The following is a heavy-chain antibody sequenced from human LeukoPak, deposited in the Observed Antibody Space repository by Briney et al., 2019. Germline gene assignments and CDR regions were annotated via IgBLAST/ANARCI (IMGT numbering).Heavy chain of an antibody. D-gene: IGHD2-15*01. V-gene: IGHV4-34*01. CDR3: ARRARYCSGGSCSRQEYFQH. J-gene: IGHJ1*01. CDR1: GFTVSSNY. CDR2: INHSGST. Sequence: PGGSLRLSCAASGFTVSSNYMSWVRRPPGKGLDWIGVINHSGSTNYNPSLKSRVTISVDTSKNQFSLKLSSVTAADTAVYYCARRARYCSGGSCSRQEYFQHWGQGTLVTVSS.